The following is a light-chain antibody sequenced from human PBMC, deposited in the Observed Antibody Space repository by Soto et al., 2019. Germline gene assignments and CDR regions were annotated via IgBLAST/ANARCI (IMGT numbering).Light chain of an antibody. Sequence: EIVMTQSPLTLPVTPGGPASISCRSSQSLLYNNTYNYLAWYVQKPGQSPQLLIYFGSNRAPGGADSCCCCGSGTYCKLKINRVEAEDVRTSDCTQDPHTLTCGQGTRRE. CDR1: QSLLYNNTYNY. V-gene: IGKV2-28*01. CDR3: TQDPHTLT. CDR2: FGS. J-gene: IGKJ5*01.